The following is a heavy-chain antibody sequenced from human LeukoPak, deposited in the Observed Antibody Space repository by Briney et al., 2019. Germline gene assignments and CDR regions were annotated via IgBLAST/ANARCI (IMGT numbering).Heavy chain of an antibody. D-gene: IGHD4-17*01. CDR2: INPSGGT. CDR1: GYTFTSYY. Sequence: ASVKVSCKAFGYTFTSYYVHWVRQAPGHGLEWMGIINPSGGTNYAQKFQSRVTMTRDTSINTAYMELSRLRSDDTAVYYCARGERDGDLDSWGQGTLVTVSS. J-gene: IGHJ4*02. CDR3: ARGERDGDLDS. V-gene: IGHV1-2*02.